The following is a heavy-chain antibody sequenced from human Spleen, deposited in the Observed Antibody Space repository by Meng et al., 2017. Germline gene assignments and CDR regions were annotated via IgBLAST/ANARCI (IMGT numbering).Heavy chain of an antibody. J-gene: IGHJ4*02. CDR1: GGSFSDYY. D-gene: IGHD6-19*01. CDR2: INHSGST. Sequence: SETLSLTCVVSGGSFSDYYWSWTRQPPGKGLEWIGEINHSGSTNYNPSLESRATISVDTSKNQFSLKLSSVTAADTAVYYCARDSIAVAGRFDYWGQGTLVTVSS. CDR3: ARDSIAVAGRFDY. V-gene: IGHV4-34*01.